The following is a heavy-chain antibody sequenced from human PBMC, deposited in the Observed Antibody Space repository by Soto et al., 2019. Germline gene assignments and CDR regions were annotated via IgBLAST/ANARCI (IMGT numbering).Heavy chain of an antibody. V-gene: IGHV3-48*01. Sequence: AGGSLRVSCAASGFTFSSYSMNWVRQAPGKGLEWVSYISSSSSTIYYADSVKGRFTISRDNSKNTLYLQMNSLRAEDTAVYYCARGQGSTRGGSYYGRFAFDIWGKGKMVTVSS. D-gene: IGHD1-26*01. J-gene: IGHJ3*02. CDR2: ISSSSSTI. CDR1: GFTFSSYS. CDR3: ARGQGSTRGGSYYGRFAFDI.